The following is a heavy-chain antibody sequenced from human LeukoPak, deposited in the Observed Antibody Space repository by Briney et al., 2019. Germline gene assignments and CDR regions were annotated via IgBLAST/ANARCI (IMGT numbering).Heavy chain of an antibody. Sequence: ASVKVSCKASGYTFTSYDINWVRQATGQGLEWMGWMNPNSGNTGYAQKFQGRVTMTRNTSISTAYMELSSLRSEDTAVYYCARRAGMRRYYYYYYMDVWGKGTTVTISS. V-gene: IGHV1-8*01. CDR1: GYTFTSYD. CDR3: ARRAGMRRYYYYYYMDV. J-gene: IGHJ6*03. D-gene: IGHD6-19*01. CDR2: MNPNSGNT.